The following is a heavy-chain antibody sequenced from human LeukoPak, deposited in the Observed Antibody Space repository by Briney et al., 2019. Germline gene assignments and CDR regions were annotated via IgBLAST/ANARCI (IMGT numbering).Heavy chain of an antibody. J-gene: IGHJ4*02. D-gene: IGHD6-19*01. CDR1: GFTFSDYF. Sequence: SGGSLRLPCAVSGFTFSDYFMTWIRQAPGKGLEWVSYISGSGSNKYYADSVRGRFTISRDNAKNSLYLQMNSLRVEDTAVYYCATSHSSVAGIVGDWGQGTLVTVSS. CDR3: ATSHSSVAGIVGD. CDR2: ISGSGSNK. V-gene: IGHV3-11*04.